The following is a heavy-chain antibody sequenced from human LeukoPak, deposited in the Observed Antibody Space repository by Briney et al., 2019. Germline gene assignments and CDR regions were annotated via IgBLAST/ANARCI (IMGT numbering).Heavy chain of an antibody. CDR2: IRTDGVTT. Sequence: GGSLRLSCAASGFIFSHHGMNWVRQAPGKGLEWVSGIRTDGVTTYYADSVKGRFTISRDNAKNSLYLQMNSLRAEDTAVYYCARGLHFRVYDSSDYYPYWGQGTLVTVSS. D-gene: IGHD3-22*01. CDR1: GFIFSHHG. CDR3: ARGLHFRVYDSSDYYPY. J-gene: IGHJ4*02. V-gene: IGHV3-48*01.